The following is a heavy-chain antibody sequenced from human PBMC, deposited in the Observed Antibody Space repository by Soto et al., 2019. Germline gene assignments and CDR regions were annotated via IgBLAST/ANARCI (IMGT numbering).Heavy chain of an antibody. J-gene: IGHJ6*02. Sequence: SETLSLTWTVSGGSISSYYCSWSRQAAGKGLEWIGRIDTSGTTNYNPSLRSRVTMSVDASKNQFSLNLSSVTAADTAVYFCARGPRGYVYYHGMDVWGQGTTVTVSS. V-gene: IGHV4-4*07. CDR1: GGSISSYY. CDR2: IDTSGTT. CDR3: ARGPRGYVYYHGMDV. D-gene: IGHD3-16*01.